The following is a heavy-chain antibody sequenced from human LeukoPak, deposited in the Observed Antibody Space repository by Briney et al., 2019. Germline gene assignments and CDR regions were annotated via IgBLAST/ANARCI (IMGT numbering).Heavy chain of an antibody. Sequence: GGSLRLSCAASGFTFSSYGMHWVRQAPGKVLEWVAVISYDESNKYYADSVKGRFTISRHNSKNTVYLQINSLRAEDTAVYYCAKLIAAAGNFDHWGQGTLVTVSS. CDR3: AKLIAAAGNFDH. D-gene: IGHD6-13*01. CDR1: GFTFSSYG. V-gene: IGHV3-30*18. J-gene: IGHJ4*02. CDR2: ISYDESNK.